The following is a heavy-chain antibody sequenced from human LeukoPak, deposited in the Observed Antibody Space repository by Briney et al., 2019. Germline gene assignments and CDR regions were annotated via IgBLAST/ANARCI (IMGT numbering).Heavy chain of an antibody. V-gene: IGHV4-59*01. J-gene: IGHJ4*02. CDR1: GGSIRSYY. CDR3: AREVSLILDY. D-gene: IGHD3-16*01. CDR2: IYYSGST. Sequence: KPSETLSLTRTVSGGSIRSYYWSWIRQPPGKGLEWIGYIYYSGSTNYNPSLKSRVTISVDTSKNQFSLKLSSVTAADTAVYYCAREVSLILDYWGQGTLVTVSS.